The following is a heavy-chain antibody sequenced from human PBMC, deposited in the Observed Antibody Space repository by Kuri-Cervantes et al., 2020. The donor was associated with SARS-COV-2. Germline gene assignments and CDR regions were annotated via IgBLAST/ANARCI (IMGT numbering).Heavy chain of an antibody. CDR3: ARDYGSGSRFDF. D-gene: IGHD3-10*01. CDR2: ISSRSIYI. V-gene: IGHV3-21*01. CDR1: GSTFNTYS. Sequence: LSLTCAASGSTFNTYSMDWVRQAPGKGLEWVSSISSRSIYIKYADSVKGRFTISRDDAKKSLYLQMNSLRAEDTAMYFCARDYGSGSRFDFWGQGSLVTVSS. J-gene: IGHJ4*02.